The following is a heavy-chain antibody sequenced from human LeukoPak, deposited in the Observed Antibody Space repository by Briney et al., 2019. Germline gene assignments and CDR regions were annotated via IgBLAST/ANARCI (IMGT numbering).Heavy chain of an antibody. Sequence: PGGSLRLSCAASGFTFSSYEMNWVRQAPGKGLEWVSYISSSGSTIYYADSVKGRFTISRDNAKNSLYLQMNSLRAEDTAVYYCARDRSVELPHAFDIWGQGTMVTVSS. D-gene: IGHD4-23*01. J-gene: IGHJ3*02. V-gene: IGHV3-48*03. CDR3: ARDRSVELPHAFDI. CDR1: GFTFSSYE. CDR2: ISSSGSTI.